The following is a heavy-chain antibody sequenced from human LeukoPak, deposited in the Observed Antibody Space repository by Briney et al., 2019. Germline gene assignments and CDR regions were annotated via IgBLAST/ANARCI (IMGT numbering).Heavy chain of an antibody. CDR2: ISGSGGST. D-gene: IGHD2-15*01. V-gene: IGHV3-53*04. CDR1: GFTVSNNY. CDR3: ARAPPTSLDAFDI. J-gene: IGHJ3*02. Sequence: GGSLRLSCAASGFTVSNNYMSWVRQAPGKGLEWVSAISGSGGSTYYADSVKGRFTISRHNSKNTLYLQMNSLRAEDTAVYYCARAPPTSLDAFDIWGQGTMVTVSS.